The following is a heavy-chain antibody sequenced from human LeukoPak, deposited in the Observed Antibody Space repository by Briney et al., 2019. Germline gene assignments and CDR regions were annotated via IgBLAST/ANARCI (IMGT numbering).Heavy chain of an antibody. CDR3: ARASGYSSSWSRSEFDY. CDR1: GFTFSSYS. Sequence: GGSLRLSCAASGFTFSSYSMNWVRQAPGKGLEWVSSISSSSSYIYYADSVKGRFTISGDNAKNSLYLQMNSLRAEDTAVYYCARASGYSSSWSRSEFDYWGQGTLVTVSS. V-gene: IGHV3-21*01. CDR2: ISSSSSYI. D-gene: IGHD6-13*01. J-gene: IGHJ4*02.